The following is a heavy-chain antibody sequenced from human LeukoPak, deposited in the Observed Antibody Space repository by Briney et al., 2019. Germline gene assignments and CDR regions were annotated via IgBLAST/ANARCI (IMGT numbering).Heavy chain of an antibody. Sequence: SVKVSCKASGGTFSSYAISWVRQAPGQGLEWMGGIIPIFGTANYAQKFQGRVTITADESTSTAYMELRSLRSDDTAVYYCARGPYYDSWSGAGYWGQGTLVTVSS. J-gene: IGHJ4*02. CDR2: IIPIFGTA. V-gene: IGHV1-69*01. D-gene: IGHD3-3*01. CDR3: ARGPYYDSWSGAGY. CDR1: GGTFSSYA.